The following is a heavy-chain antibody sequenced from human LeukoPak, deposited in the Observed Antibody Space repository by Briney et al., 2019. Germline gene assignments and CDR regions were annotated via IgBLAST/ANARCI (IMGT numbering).Heavy chain of an antibody. CDR3: DYGGVSAELFSI. CDR2: IHSGSGT. J-gene: IGHJ3*02. D-gene: IGHD4-23*01. V-gene: IGHV3-23*05. Sequence: GSLRLSCEASGFTFSNYAMSWVRRAPGKGLEWVSGIHSGSGTYYADSVKGRFTISRDNSKNTVYLQMKSLRAEDTAVYYSDYGGVSAELFSIWGQGTMVTVSS. CDR1: GFTFSNYA.